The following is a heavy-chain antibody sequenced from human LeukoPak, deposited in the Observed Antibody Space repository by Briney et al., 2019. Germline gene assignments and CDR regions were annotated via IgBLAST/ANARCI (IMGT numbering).Heavy chain of an antibody. D-gene: IGHD4-11*01. CDR2: IKTDASEK. CDR3: ATYSTRNAREFQS. CDR1: GFTFSSYW. J-gene: IGHJ1*01. Sequence: GGSLRLSCAASGFTFSSYWMTWVRQAPGKGLEWVANIKTDASEKYYADSVKGRFTISRDNAKMSLCLQMNSLRVEDTAVYYCATYSTRNAREFQSWGQGTLVTVSS. V-gene: IGHV3-7*01.